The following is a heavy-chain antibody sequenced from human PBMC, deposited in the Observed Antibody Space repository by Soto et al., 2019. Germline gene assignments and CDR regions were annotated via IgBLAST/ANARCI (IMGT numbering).Heavy chain of an antibody. CDR3: AGPPELTRIYYYYGMDV. V-gene: IGHV1-69*04. CDR2: IIPILGIA. CDR1: GGTFSSYA. Sequence: SVKVSCKASGGTFSSYAISWVRQAPGQGLEWMGRIIPILGIAKYAQKFQGRVTITADESTSTAYMELSSLRSEDTAVYYCAGPPELTRIYYYYGMDVWGQGTTVTVSS. J-gene: IGHJ6*02. D-gene: IGHD1-7*01.